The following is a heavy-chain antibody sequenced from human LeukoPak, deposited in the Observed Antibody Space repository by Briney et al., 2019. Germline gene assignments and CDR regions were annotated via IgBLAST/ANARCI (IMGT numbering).Heavy chain of an antibody. J-gene: IGHJ4*02. V-gene: IGHV1-18*01. CDR2: ISGDNGNT. Sequence: GASVKVSCKASGYTFTNYGISWVRQAPGQGLKWMGWISGDNGNTNYERKVQGRVTMTTDTSTSTAYMELRSLRSDDAAIYYCARHLRVGATVLSSFNFWGQGTLVTVSS. D-gene: IGHD1-26*01. CDR1: GYTFTNYG. CDR3: ARHLRVGATVLSSFNF.